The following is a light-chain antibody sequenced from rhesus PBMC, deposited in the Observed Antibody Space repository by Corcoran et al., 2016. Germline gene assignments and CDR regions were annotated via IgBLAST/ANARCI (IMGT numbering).Light chain of an antibody. J-gene: IGKJ4*01. CDR1: QGISNW. CDR2: AAS. CDR3: QQHDSYPLT. V-gene: IGKV1-33*02. Sequence: DIQMTQSPSSLSASVGDRVTITCQASQGISNWLAWYQQKPGKSPKLLIYAASTLQSGVPSRFSGSGSGTDFPINISSLQPEDFATDYCQQHDSYPLTFGGGTKVEIK.